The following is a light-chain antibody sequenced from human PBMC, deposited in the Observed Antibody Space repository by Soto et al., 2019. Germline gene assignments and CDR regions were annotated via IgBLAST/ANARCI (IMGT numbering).Light chain of an antibody. Sequence: DIQMTQSPSTLSASVGDRVTITCRASQSLSSWLAWYQQKPGEAPKLLIQKASSLEAGVPSRFSGSGSGTEFTPTISSLQPDDFATYYCQQYSSYPWTFGLGTKVDIK. CDR2: KAS. CDR3: QQYSSYPWT. J-gene: IGKJ1*01. CDR1: QSLSSW. V-gene: IGKV1-5*03.